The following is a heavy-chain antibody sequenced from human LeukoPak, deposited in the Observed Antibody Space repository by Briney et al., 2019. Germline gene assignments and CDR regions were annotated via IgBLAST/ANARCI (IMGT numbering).Heavy chain of an antibody. Sequence: PSETLSLTCTVSGGSISSYYWSWIRQPAGKGLEWIGRIYTSGSTNYNPSLKSRVTMSVDTSKNQFSLKLSSVTAADTAVYYCARSLPAYYYYYMDVWGKGTTVAVSS. V-gene: IGHV4-4*07. CDR3: ARSLPAYYYYYMDV. J-gene: IGHJ6*03. CDR2: IYTSGST. CDR1: GGSISSYY.